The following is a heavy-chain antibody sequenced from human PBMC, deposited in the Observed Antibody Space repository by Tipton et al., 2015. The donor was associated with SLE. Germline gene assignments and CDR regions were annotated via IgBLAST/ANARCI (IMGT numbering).Heavy chain of an antibody. D-gene: IGHD6-6*01. CDR2: IGTAGDP. V-gene: IGHV3-13*05. Sequence: SLRLSCAASGFTFSSYDMHWVRQATGKGLEWVSAIGTAGDPYYPGSVKGRFTISRENAKNSLYLQMNSLRAGDTAVYYCARGGRSSSSEGDYYYYGMDVWGQGTTVTVSS. CDR3: ARGGRSSSSEGDYYYYGMDV. J-gene: IGHJ6*02. CDR1: GFTFSSYD.